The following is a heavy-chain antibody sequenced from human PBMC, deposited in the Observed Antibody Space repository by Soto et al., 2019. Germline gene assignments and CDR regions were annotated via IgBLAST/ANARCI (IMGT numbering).Heavy chain of an antibody. CDR2: ISAYNDNT. CDR3: ARDRVTITDSSDI. D-gene: IGHD4-17*01. V-gene: IGHV1-18*01. CDR1: GYTFISYG. J-gene: IGHJ3*02. Sequence: QVQLVQSGAEVKKPGASVKVSCKASGYTFISYGINWVRQAPGQGLEWMGWISAYNDNTNYVENLQGRVTMTTDTSTSTAYMELRSLRSDDTAVYYCARDRVTITDSSDIWGQGTMVTVSS.